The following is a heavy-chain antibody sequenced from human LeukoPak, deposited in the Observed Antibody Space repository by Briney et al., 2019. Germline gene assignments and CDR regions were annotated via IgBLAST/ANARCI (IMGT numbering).Heavy chain of an antibody. Sequence: SETLSLTCAVYGGSFSGYYWSWIRQPPGKGLEWIGEINHSGSTNYNPSLKSRVTISVDTSKNKFSLKLSSVTAADTAVYYCARGTMTTVTYYFDYWGQGTLVTVSS. V-gene: IGHV4-34*01. CDR2: INHSGST. J-gene: IGHJ4*02. CDR1: GGSFSGYY. D-gene: IGHD4-17*01. CDR3: ARGTMTTVTYYFDY.